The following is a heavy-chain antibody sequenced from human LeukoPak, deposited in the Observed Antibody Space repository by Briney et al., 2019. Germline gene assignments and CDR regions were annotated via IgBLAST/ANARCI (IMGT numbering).Heavy chain of an antibody. Sequence: SETLSLTCAVYGGSFSGYYWSWIRQPPGKGLEWIGEINHSGSTNYNPSLKSRVTISVDMSKNQFSLKLSSVTAADTAVYYCARHLGLTGYRGIDYWGQGTLVTVSS. V-gene: IGHV4-34*01. CDR1: GGSFSGYY. CDR2: INHSGST. CDR3: ARHLGLTGYRGIDY. D-gene: IGHD3-9*01. J-gene: IGHJ4*02.